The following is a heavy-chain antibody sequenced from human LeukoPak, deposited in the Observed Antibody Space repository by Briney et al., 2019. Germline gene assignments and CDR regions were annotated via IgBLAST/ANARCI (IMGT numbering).Heavy chain of an antibody. V-gene: IGHV4-59*11. CDR1: GGSISSHY. CDR3: ARVVAAGTGYYYMDV. J-gene: IGHJ6*03. CDR2: IYYSGST. Sequence: SETLSLTCTVSGGSISSHYWSWIRQPPGKGLEWIGYIYYSGSTNYNPSLKSRVTISVDTSKNQFSLKLSSVTAADTAVYYCARVVAAGTGYYYMDVWGKGTTVTVSS. D-gene: IGHD6-13*01.